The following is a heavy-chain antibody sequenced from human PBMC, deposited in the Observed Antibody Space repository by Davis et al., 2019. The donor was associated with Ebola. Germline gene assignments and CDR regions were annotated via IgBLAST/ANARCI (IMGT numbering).Heavy chain of an antibody. D-gene: IGHD1-26*01. Sequence: PSETLSLTCTVSGGSISSSSYYWSWIRQPPGKGLEWIGEINHSGSTNYNPSLKSRVTISVDTSKNQFSLKLSSVTAADTAVYYCARGRRSYYAAHAFDIWGQGTMVTVSS. CDR3: ARGRRSYYAAHAFDI. CDR1: GGSISSSSYY. V-gene: IGHV4-39*07. J-gene: IGHJ3*02. CDR2: INHSGST.